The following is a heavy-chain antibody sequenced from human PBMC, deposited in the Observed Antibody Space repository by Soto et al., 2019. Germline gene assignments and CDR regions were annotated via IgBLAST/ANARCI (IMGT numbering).Heavy chain of an antibody. J-gene: IGHJ2*01. CDR2: INAGNGNT. Sequence: ASVQVSCKASGYTFPSYAMHWVRQAPGQRLEWMGWINAGNGNTKYSQKFQGRVTITRDTSASTAYMELSSLRSEDTAVYYCARAPSWWYFDLWGRGTLVTVS. CDR1: GYTFPSYA. V-gene: IGHV1-3*01. CDR3: ARAPSWWYFDL.